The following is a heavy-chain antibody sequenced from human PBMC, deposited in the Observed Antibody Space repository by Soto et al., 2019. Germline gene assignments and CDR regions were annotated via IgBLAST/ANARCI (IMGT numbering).Heavy chain of an antibody. CDR1: GGSISSYY. V-gene: IGHV4-59*01. CDR2: IYYRGST. CDR3: ARGSIVAVAGFGLDD. Sequence: QVQLQQSGPGLVKPSETLSLTCTVSGGSISSYYWSWIRQPPGKGLEWIGYIYYRGSTNYNPSLKRRVTISADTSRNQFSLKLSSVTAADTAVYYCARGSIVAVAGFGLDDWGQGTLVSVSS. D-gene: IGHD6-19*01. J-gene: IGHJ4*02.